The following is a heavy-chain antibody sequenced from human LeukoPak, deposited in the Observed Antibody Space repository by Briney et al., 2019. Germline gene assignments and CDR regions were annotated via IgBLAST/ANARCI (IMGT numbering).Heavy chain of an antibody. V-gene: IGHV3-48*03. D-gene: IGHD5-24*01. CDR2: IRSSGSTI. J-gene: IGHJ4*02. Sequence: PGGSLRLSCAASGFTFSSYEMNWVRQAPGKGLEWVSYIRSSGSTIYYADSVKGRFTISRDSAKNSLYLQMNSLRAEDTAVYYCARDRDGYNCVFDYWGQGTLVTVSS. CDR1: GFTFSSYE. CDR3: ARDRDGYNCVFDY.